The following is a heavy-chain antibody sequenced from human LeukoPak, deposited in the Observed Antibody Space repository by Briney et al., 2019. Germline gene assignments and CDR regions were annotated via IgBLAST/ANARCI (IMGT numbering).Heavy chain of an antibody. Sequence: GGSLRLSCAASGFTFSSYGIHWVRQAPGKGLEWVAVISYDGSNKYYADSVKGRFTISRDNSKNTLYLQMNSLRAEDTAVYYCAKGLAPYYYYYGMDVWGQGTTVTVSS. J-gene: IGHJ6*02. CDR3: AKGLAPYYYYYGMDV. CDR1: GFTFSSYG. D-gene: IGHD3-9*01. CDR2: ISYDGSNK. V-gene: IGHV3-30*18.